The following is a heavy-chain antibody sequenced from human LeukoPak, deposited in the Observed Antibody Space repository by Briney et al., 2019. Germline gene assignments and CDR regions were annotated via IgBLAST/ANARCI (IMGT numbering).Heavy chain of an antibody. CDR2: IYWNDDK. D-gene: IGHD3-3*01. CDR3: AHSITIFGVVLPFFDY. Sequence: SGPTLVKPTQTLTLTCTFSGFSLSTSGVGVGWIRQPPGKALEWLALIYWNDDKRYSPSLKSRLTITKDTSKNQVVLTMTNMDPVDTATYYCAHSITIFGVVLPFFDYWGQGTLVTVSS. V-gene: IGHV2-5*01. J-gene: IGHJ4*02. CDR1: GFSLSTSGVG.